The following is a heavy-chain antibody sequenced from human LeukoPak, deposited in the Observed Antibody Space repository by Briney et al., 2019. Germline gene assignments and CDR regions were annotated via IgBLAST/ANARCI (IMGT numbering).Heavy chain of an antibody. CDR1: GGSISSYY. D-gene: IGHD2-15*01. V-gene: IGHV4-59*01. CDR3: ARDCSGASCYDY. J-gene: IGHJ4*02. CDR2: IYYSGST. Sequence: SETLSLTCTVSGGSISSYYWSWIRQAPGKGLEWIGYIYYSGSTNYNPSLKSRVTISLDTPRNQFSLKLSSVTAADTAVYYCARDCSGASCYDYWGQGTLVTVSS.